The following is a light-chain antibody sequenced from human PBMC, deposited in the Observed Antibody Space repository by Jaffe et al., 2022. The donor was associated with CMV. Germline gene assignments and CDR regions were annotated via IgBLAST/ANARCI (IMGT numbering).Light chain of an antibody. CDR2: EVN. CDR3: SSYLGSGAAV. V-gene: IGLV2-8*01. J-gene: IGLJ3*02. Sequence: QSALTQPPSASGSPGQSVAISCTGTSSDVGAHNYVSWYQQHPGKAPKLMIYEVNKRPSGVPDRFSGSKSGNTASLTVSGLRAEDEADYYCSSYLGSGAAVFGGGTKMTVL. CDR1: SSDVGAHNY.